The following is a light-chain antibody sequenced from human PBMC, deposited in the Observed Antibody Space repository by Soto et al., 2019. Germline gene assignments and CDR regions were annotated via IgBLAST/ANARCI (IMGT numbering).Light chain of an antibody. V-gene: IGKV3D-15*01. J-gene: IGKJ1*01. Sequence: EIVLTQSPGTLSLSPGERATLSCRASQSIRNFLAWYQQKPGQAPKLLIYGASSRATGIPDRFSGSGSGTEFTLTISSLQSEDFAVYYCQHYNNWPPWTFGQGTKV. CDR2: GAS. CDR1: QSIRNF. CDR3: QHYNNWPPWT.